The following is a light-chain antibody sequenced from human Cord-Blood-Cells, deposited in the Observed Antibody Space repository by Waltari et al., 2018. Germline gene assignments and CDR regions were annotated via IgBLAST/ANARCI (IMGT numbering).Light chain of an antibody. J-gene: IGLJ2*01. Sequence: QSALTQPRSVSGSPGQSVTISRTGTSSDVGGYNYVSWYQQPPGKAPKLMIYDVSKRPSGVPDRFSGSKSGNTASLTISGLQAEDEADYYCCSYAGSFVVFGGGTKLTVL. CDR1: SSDVGGYNY. CDR3: CSYAGSFVV. CDR2: DVS. V-gene: IGLV2-11*01.